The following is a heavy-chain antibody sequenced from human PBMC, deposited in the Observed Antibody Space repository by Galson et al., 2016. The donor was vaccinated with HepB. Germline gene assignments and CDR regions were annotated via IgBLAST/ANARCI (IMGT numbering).Heavy chain of an antibody. Sequence: SLRLSCAASGFTVSSNYMSWVRQTPGKGLEWVSVIYSGGSTYYADSVKGRFTISRDNSKNTLSLQMNSLRAEDTAEYYCARESRMVRGVITYFFDYWGQGTLVTVSS. CDR1: GFTVSSNY. J-gene: IGHJ4*02. D-gene: IGHD3-10*01. V-gene: IGHV3-53*01. CDR2: IYSGGST. CDR3: ARESRMVRGVITYFFDY.